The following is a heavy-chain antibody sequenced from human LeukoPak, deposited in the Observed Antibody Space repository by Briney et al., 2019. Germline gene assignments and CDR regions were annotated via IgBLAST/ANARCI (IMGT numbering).Heavy chain of an antibody. CDR3: AKDWGIVGAIPGWFDP. V-gene: IGHV3-23*01. CDR2: ISGSGGST. J-gene: IGHJ5*02. CDR1: GFTFSSYA. D-gene: IGHD1-26*01. Sequence: PGGSLRLSCAASGFTFSSYAMSWVRQAPGKGLEWVSAISGSGGSTYYADSVKGRFTISRDNSKNTLYLQMNSLRAEDTAVYYCAKDWGIVGAIPGWFDPWGQGTLVTVSS.